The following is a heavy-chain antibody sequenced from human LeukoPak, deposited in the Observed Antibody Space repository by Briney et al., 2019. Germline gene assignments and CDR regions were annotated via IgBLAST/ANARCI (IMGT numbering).Heavy chain of an antibody. CDR3: ARANYFDY. CDR2: IYDSGST. CDR1: GGSISSYY. J-gene: IGHJ4*02. Sequence: SETLSLTCTVSGGSISSYYWSWFRQPPGKGLEWIGDIYDSGSTNYNLSLKSRVTISVDTSKNQFSLKLSSVTAADTTVYYCARANYFDYWGQGTLVTVSS. V-gene: IGHV4-59*13.